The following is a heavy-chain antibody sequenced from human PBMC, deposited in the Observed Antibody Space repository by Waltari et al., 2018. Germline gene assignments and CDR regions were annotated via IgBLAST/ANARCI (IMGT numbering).Heavy chain of an antibody. CDR3: ARDTYSYGYGGSDASDT. Sequence: QVQLQESGPGLVKPSETLSLTCTVSGGSISSYYWSWIRQPPGKGLEWIGYIYYSGSTNYNPSLKSRVTISVDTSKNQFSLKLSSVTAADTAVYYCARDTYSYGYGGSDASDTWGQGTMVTVSS. CDR1: GGSISSYY. V-gene: IGHV4-59*01. D-gene: IGHD5-18*01. CDR2: IYYSGST. J-gene: IGHJ3*02.